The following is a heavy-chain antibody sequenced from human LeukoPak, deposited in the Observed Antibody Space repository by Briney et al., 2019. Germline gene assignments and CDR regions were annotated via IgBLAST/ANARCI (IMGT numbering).Heavy chain of an antibody. D-gene: IGHD1-26*01. CDR2: ITNSGGGT. CDR3: VKFVGAKGY. CDR1: GFTFSSYA. V-gene: IGHV3-23*01. Sequence: GGSLRLSCEASGFTFSSYAMTWVRQAPGKGLEWVSAITNSGGGTYYADSVKGRFTISRDNSKNTLYPQMNSLKAEDTAVYYCVKFVGAKGYWGQGTLVTVSS. J-gene: IGHJ4*02.